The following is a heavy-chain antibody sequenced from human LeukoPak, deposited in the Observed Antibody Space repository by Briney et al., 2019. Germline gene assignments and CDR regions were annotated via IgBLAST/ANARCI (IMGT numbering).Heavy chain of an antibody. CDR2: INSDGSST. D-gene: IGHD3-10*01. Sequence: GGSLRLSCAASGFTFSSYWMHWVRQAPGKGLVWVSRINSDGSSTSYADSVKGRFTISRDNAKNTLYLQMNSLRAEDTAVYYCARDGTMVRGVISYYYYMDVWGKGTTVTVSS. CDR1: GFTFSSYW. J-gene: IGHJ6*03. V-gene: IGHV3-74*01. CDR3: ARDGTMVRGVISYYYYMDV.